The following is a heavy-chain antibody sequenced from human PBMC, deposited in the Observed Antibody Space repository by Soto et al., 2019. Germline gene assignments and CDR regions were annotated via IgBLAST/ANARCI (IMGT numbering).Heavy chain of an antibody. CDR2: ISAYNGNT. V-gene: IGHV1-18*01. Sequence: AASVKVSCKASGYTFTSYGISWVRQAPGQGLEWMGWISAYNGNTNYAQKLQGRVTMTTDTSTSTAYMELRSLRSDDTAVHHCARAPITAQYYYYYAMDVWGQGATVTVSS. CDR1: GYTFTSYG. J-gene: IGHJ6*02. CDR3: ARAPITAQYYYYYAMDV. D-gene: IGHD3-16*01.